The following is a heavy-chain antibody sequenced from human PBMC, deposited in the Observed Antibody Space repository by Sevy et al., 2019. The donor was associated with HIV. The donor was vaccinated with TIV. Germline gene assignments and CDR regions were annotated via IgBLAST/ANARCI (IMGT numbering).Heavy chain of an antibody. CDR2: ISSSSRTI. CDR1: GLTFSSDS. Sequence: GSLRLSCVVSGLTFSSDSMNWVRQAPGKGLEWLAYISSSSRTIYYADSVESRFTISRDNDKKSVFLQMNNLRDEDSATYYCARDVDTPFVRSFDSWGQGTLVTVSS. D-gene: IGHD5-18*01. V-gene: IGHV3-48*02. CDR3: ARDVDTPFVRSFDS. J-gene: IGHJ4*02.